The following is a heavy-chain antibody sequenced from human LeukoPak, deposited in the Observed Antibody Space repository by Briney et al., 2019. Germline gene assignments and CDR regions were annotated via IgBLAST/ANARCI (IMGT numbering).Heavy chain of an antibody. CDR3: ARDLVGSTNWFDP. Sequence: GPVKVSCKASGYTFTGYYMHWVRQAPGQGLEWMGWINPNSGATNCVQKFQGRVTMTRDTSVSTAYMELSRLTSDDTAVYYCARDLVGSTNWFDPWGQGTLVTVSS. CDR2: INPNSGAT. CDR1: GYTFTGYY. D-gene: IGHD2-8*02. J-gene: IGHJ5*02. V-gene: IGHV1-2*02.